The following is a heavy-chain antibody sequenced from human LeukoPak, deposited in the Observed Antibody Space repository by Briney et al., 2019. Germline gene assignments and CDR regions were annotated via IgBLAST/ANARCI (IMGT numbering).Heavy chain of an antibody. D-gene: IGHD1-20*01. Sequence: GGSLRLSCAASGFTFSSYSMNWVRQAPGKGLEWVSSISSSSSYIYYADSVKGRFTISRHNAKNSLYLQMNSLRAEDTAVYYCALTGGGVNWKFDYWGQGTLVTVSS. V-gene: IGHV3-21*01. CDR2: ISSSSSYI. CDR3: ALTGGGVNWKFDY. J-gene: IGHJ4*02. CDR1: GFTFSSYS.